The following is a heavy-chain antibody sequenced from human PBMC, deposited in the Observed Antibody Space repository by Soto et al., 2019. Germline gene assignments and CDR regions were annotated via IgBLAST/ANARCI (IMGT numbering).Heavy chain of an antibody. CDR2: IKQDGSEK. Sequence: GGSLRLSCAASGFTFSSYWMSWVRQAPGKGLEWVANIKQDGSEKYYVDSVKGRFTISRDNAKNSLYLQMNSLRAEDTAVYYCARELGYYDSSGYVFDYWGQGTLVTVSS. CDR1: GFTFSSYW. D-gene: IGHD3-22*01. CDR3: ARELGYYDSSGYVFDY. V-gene: IGHV3-7*05. J-gene: IGHJ4*02.